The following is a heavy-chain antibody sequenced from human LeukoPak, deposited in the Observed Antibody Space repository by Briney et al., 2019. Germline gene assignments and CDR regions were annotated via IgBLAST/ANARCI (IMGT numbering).Heavy chain of an antibody. J-gene: IGHJ4*02. D-gene: IGHD2-2*01. V-gene: IGHV3-21*01. CDR3: ARDALAARYRLEWYYFDY. CDR1: GFTFSTYT. Sequence: PGGSLRLSCAASGFTFSTYTMNWVRQAPGKGLEWVSSISSSSSYIYYADSVKGRFTISRDNAKNSLYLQMNSLRAEDTAVYYCARDALAARYRLEWYYFDYWGQGTLVTVSS. CDR2: ISSSSSYI.